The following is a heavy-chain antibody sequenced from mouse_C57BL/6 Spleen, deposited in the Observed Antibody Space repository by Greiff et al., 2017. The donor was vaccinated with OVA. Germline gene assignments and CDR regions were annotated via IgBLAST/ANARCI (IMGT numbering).Heavy chain of an antibody. J-gene: IGHJ2*01. CDR2: INPSNGGT. D-gene: IGHD1-1*01. Sequence: QVQLQQPGTDLVKPGASVKLSCTASGYTFTSYWLHWVQQRPGQGLEWIGNINPSNGGTNYTEKFKSKATMTVDKSSSTAYMQLSSLTSEDSAVYYGTRDATAYYFDYWGQGTTLTVSS. CDR3: TRDATAYYFDY. CDR1: GYTFTSYW. V-gene: IGHV1-53*01.